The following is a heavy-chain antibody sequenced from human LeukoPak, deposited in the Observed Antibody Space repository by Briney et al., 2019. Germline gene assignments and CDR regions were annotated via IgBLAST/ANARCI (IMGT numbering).Heavy chain of an antibody. V-gene: IGHV1-2*02. CDR3: ARGHYSNYDSSGYYKY. CDR2: INPNSGGT. Sequence: GASVKVSCKASGYTFTGYYMHWVRQAPGQGLEWMGWINPNSGGTNYAQKFQGRVTMTGDTSISTAYMELSRLRSDDTAVYYCARGHYSNYDSSGYYKYWGQGTLVTVSS. J-gene: IGHJ4*02. D-gene: IGHD3-22*01. CDR1: GYTFTGYY.